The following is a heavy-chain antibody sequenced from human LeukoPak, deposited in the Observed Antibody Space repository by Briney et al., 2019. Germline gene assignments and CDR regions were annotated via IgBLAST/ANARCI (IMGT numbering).Heavy chain of an antibody. CDR2: IIPNSGDT. CDR1: GYTFTDYY. D-gene: IGHD5-18*01. V-gene: IGHV1-2*02. J-gene: IGHJ4*02. CDR3: ARESAGVGYIYGYFY. Sequence: ASVKVSCKASGYTFTDYYIQWVRQAPGQGLEWTGWIIPNSGDTNYAQKFRGRVTMTRDTSINTAYMELTSLTSDDTAVYYCARESAGVGYIYGYFYWGQGTLVTVSS.